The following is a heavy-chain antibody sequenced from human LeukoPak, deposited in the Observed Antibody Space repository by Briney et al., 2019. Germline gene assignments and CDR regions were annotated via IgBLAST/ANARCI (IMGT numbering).Heavy chain of an antibody. CDR2: IYTSGST. Sequence: PSETLSLTCTVSGGSISSYYWSWIRQPAGKGLEWIGRIYTSGSTNYNPSLKSRVTMSVDTSKNQFSLKLSSVTAADTAVYYCAREVPSRPDDAFDIWGQGTMVTVSS. CDR1: GGSISSYY. CDR3: AREVPSRPDDAFDI. V-gene: IGHV4-4*07. D-gene: IGHD2-2*01. J-gene: IGHJ3*02.